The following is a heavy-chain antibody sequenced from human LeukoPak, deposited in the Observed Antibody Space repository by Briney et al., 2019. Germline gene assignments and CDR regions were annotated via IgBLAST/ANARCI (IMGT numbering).Heavy chain of an antibody. V-gene: IGHV3-33*01. D-gene: IGHD2-2*01. CDR1: GFNFSSYG. CDR3: AREYGLGVPAAHHDAFDI. Sequence: GRSLRLSCAASGFNFSSYGMHWVRQAPGKGLEWVAVIWYDGSNKYYADSVKGRFTISRDNSKNTLYLQMNSLRAEDTAVYYCAREYGLGVPAAHHDAFDIWGQGTMVTVSS. J-gene: IGHJ3*02. CDR2: IWYDGSNK.